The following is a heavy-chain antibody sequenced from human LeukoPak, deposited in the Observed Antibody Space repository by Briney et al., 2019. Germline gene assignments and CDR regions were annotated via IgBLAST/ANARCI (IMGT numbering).Heavy chain of an antibody. D-gene: IGHD5-24*01. CDR3: AGGIQMATIEY. Sequence: GGSLRLSCAGSGFTFRNFWVNWVRQAPGKGLEWVANIDQDGSEKHFGDSVKGRFTITRDNAKSSVFLEMNSLRVEDTAVYYCAGGIQMATIEYWGQGTLVTVSS. CDR1: GFTFRNFW. CDR2: IDQDGSEK. J-gene: IGHJ4*02. V-gene: IGHV3-7*01.